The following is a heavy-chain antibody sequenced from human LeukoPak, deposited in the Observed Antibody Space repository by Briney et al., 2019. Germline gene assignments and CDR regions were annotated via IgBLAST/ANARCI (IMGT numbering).Heavy chain of an antibody. J-gene: IGHJ5*02. V-gene: IGHV3-11*01. CDR3: ARSVPAAIQDGWFDP. Sequence: GGSLRLSCAASGFTFSDYYMSWIRQAPGKGLEWVSYISSSGSTICYADSVKGRFTISRDNAKNSLYLQMNSLRAEDTAVYYCARSVPAAIQDGWFDPWGQGTLVTVSS. CDR2: ISSSGSTI. CDR1: GFTFSDYY. D-gene: IGHD2-2*02.